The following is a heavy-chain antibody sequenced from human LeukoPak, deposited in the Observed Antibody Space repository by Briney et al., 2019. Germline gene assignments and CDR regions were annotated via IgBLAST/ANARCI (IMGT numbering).Heavy chain of an antibody. CDR2: INPSGGST. CDR3: ARAGHYYDSSGTHDAFDI. CDR1: GYTFTSYY. V-gene: IGHV1-46*01. Sequence: GASVKVSCKASGYTFTSYYMHWVRQAPGQGLEWMGIINPSGGSTSYAQKFQGGVTMTRDMSTSTVYMELSSLRSEDTAVYYCARAGHYYDSSGTHDAFDIWGQGTMVTVSS. D-gene: IGHD3-22*01. J-gene: IGHJ3*02.